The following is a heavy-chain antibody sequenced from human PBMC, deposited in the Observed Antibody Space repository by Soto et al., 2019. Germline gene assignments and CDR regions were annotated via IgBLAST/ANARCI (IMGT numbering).Heavy chain of an antibody. J-gene: IGHJ4*02. CDR3: TRDVGTMVRGVQELSYYFDY. D-gene: IGHD3-10*01. Sequence: GGSLRLSCTASGFTSGDYAMSWFRQAPGKGLEWVGFIRSKAYGGTTEYAASVKGRFTISRDDSKSIAYLQMNSLKTEDTAVYYCTRDVGTMVRGVQELSYYFDYWGQGTLVTVSS. V-gene: IGHV3-49*03. CDR2: IRSKAYGGTT. CDR1: GFTSGDYA.